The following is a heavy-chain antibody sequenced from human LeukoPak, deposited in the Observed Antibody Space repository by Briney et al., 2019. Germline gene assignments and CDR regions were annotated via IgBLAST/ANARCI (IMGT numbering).Heavy chain of an antibody. CDR3: AKATGRDSSGYSIDY. Sequence: PGGSLRLSCAASGFSFTNYGMPWVRQAPGKGLEWVAFIRYDGGKTHYVDSVKGRFTVSRGNSNKTLYLQMNGLRAEDTAVYYCAKATGRDSSGYSIDYWGQGTLVTVSS. CDR2: IRYDGGKT. D-gene: IGHD3-22*01. J-gene: IGHJ4*02. V-gene: IGHV3-30*02. CDR1: GFSFTNYG.